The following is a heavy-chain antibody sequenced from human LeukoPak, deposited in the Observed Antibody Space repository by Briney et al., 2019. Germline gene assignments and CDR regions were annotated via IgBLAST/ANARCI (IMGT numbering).Heavy chain of an antibody. CDR3: ARELSQIVWGGLDY. D-gene: IGHD2-21*01. CDR2: IQNDASTE. CDR1: GFIFSHYG. J-gene: IGHJ4*02. V-gene: IGHV3-33*05. Sequence: GRSLRLSCAASGFIFSHYGMHWVRQAPGKGLEWVAVIQNDASTENFADSVKGRFTISRDNSKNTVFLQMNSLRAEDTAVYYCARELSQIVWGGLDYGGQGTLVSVSS.